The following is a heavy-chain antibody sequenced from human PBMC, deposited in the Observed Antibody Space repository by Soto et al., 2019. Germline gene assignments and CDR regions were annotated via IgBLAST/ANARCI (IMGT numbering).Heavy chain of an antibody. Sequence: GGSLRLSSAASGFTFSNAWMSWVRQAPGKGLEWVGRIKSKTDGGTTDYAAPVKGRFTISRDDSKNTLYLQMNSLKTEDTAVYYCTTDLYGYCSSTSCYPRGPFDYWGQGTLVTVSS. CDR1: GFTFSNAW. CDR3: TTDLYGYCSSTSCYPRGPFDY. D-gene: IGHD2-2*01. CDR2: IKSKTDGGTT. V-gene: IGHV3-15*01. J-gene: IGHJ4*02.